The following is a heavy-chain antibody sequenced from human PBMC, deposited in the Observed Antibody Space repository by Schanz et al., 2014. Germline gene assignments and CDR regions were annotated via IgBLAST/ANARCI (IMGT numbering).Heavy chain of an antibody. CDR1: GYTFVGYY. CDR3: ARESVSRTRLFDP. Sequence: QVQLVQSGPEVKKPGASVRVSCQASGYTFVGYYIHWLRQAPGQGLEWMGWINPDSGDTNYAQNFQGRVTMTKDTSINTVYMELSTLTSDDTAVYYCARESVSRTRLFDPWGQGTLVTVSS. J-gene: IGHJ5*02. D-gene: IGHD3-3*01. CDR2: INPDSGDT. V-gene: IGHV1-2*02.